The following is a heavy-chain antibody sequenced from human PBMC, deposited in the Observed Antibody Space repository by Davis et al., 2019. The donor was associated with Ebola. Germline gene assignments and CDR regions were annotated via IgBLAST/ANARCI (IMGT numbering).Heavy chain of an antibody. CDR3: ATIDRSHRPVGP. Sequence: GESLKISCAASGFSFINYAIHWVSQAPGKGLEWVALIQYEGSMIHYADSVKGRFTISRDDSRNTMHLQMDSLTFEDTAMYYSATIDRSHRPVGPWGQGSQVIVSS. D-gene: IGHD1-14*01. CDR1: GFSFINYA. J-gene: IGHJ4*02. V-gene: IGHV3-30*02. CDR2: IQYEGSMI.